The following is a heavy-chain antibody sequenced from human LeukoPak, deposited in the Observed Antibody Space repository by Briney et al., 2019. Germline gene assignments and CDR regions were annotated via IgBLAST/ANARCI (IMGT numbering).Heavy chain of an antibody. CDR3: ARDLAGFGGYSYGMVDY. V-gene: IGHV6-1*01. Sequence: RSQTLSLTCAISGDSVSSNSAAWNWIRQSPSRGLEWLGRTYYRSEWHNDYAVSVKSRIIISPDTSKNQFSLQLKPVTPEDTAVYYCARDLAGFGGYSYGMVDYWGQGTLVTVSS. CDR1: GDSVSSNSAA. J-gene: IGHJ4*02. D-gene: IGHD5-18*01. CDR2: TYYRSEWHN.